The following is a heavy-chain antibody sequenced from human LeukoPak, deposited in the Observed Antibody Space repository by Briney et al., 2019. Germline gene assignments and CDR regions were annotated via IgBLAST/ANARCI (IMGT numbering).Heavy chain of an antibody. J-gene: IGHJ1*01. D-gene: IGHD6-13*01. Sequence: GGFLRLSCAASGFTFSSYAMSWVRQAPGKGLEWVSAISGSGGSTYYADSVKGRFTISRDNSKNTLYLQMNSLRAQDTALYYCAQNLLDNSSWAFGSFQPSGPGNLITVSS. CDR1: GFTFSSYA. CDR3: AQNLLDNSSWAFGSFQP. CDR2: ISGSGGST. V-gene: IGHV3-23*01.